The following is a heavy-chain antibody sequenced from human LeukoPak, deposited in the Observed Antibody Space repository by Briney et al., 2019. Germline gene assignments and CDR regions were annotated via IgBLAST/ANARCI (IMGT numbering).Heavy chain of an antibody. CDR3: ARDRLYSYYDMEV. D-gene: IGHD6-19*01. V-gene: IGHV4-61*08. Sequence: SETLSLTCTVSGGSVGSGGFYWSWIRQPPGKGLEWIANIYYSGRTNYIPSLKSRVTISVDTSKNQFSLKLSSVTAADTAVYYCARDRLYSYYDMEVWGQGTTVTVSS. CDR2: IYYSGRT. J-gene: IGHJ6*02. CDR1: GGSVGSGGFY.